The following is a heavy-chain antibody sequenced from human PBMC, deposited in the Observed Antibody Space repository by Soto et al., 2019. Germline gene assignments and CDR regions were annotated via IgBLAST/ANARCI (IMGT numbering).Heavy chain of an antibody. J-gene: IGHJ4*02. Sequence: QITLNESGPTPVKPRQTLTLTCTFSGFSLTTSGVGVGWIRQSPGKAPEWLALIYWDEDKRYSPSLKSRLTIPKDTSKNEVVLTMADLDPADTATYYCARRVLRAVFGLVTTTAIYFDFWGQGTPVAVSS. V-gene: IGHV2-5*02. CDR2: IYWDEDK. CDR1: GFSLTTSGVG. CDR3: ARRVLRAVFGLVTTTAIYFDF. D-gene: IGHD3-3*01.